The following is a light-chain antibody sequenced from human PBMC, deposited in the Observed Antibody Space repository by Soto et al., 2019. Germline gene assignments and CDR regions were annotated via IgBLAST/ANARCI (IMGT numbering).Light chain of an antibody. V-gene: IGKV3-20*01. CDR2: GAS. J-gene: IGKJ5*01. CDR3: QRYGRSPPIT. CDR1: QSISSNY. Sequence: EIVLTQSPGTLSLSPGERATLSCRASQSISSNYLAWYQQKPGQAPRLLIYGASSRAPGIPDRFSGSGSGTTFSLTISRLEPEDVAVYYCQRYGRSPPITFGQGTRLEIK.